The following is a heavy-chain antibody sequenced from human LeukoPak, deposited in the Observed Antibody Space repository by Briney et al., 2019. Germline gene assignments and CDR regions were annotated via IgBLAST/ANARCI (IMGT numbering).Heavy chain of an antibody. V-gene: IGHV3-74*01. Sequence: GGSLRLSCAASGFTFSSYWMHWVRQAPGKGLVWVSRINSDGSSTSYADSVRGRFTISRDNAKNTLYLQMNSLRAEDTAVYYCAREMATIGNYYGMDVWGQGTTVTVSS. D-gene: IGHD5-24*01. J-gene: IGHJ6*02. CDR1: GFTFSSYW. CDR3: AREMATIGNYYGMDV. CDR2: INSDGSST.